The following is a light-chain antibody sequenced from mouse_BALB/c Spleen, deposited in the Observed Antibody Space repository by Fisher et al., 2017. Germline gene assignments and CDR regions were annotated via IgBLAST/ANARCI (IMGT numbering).Light chain of an antibody. Sequence: IVLTQTPAIMSASPGEKVTLTCSASSSVSSSYLYWYQHKPGSSPKLWIYSTSNLASGVPARFSGSGSGTSYSLTISSMEAEDAATYYCQQWSSNPPTFGGGTKLEIK. V-gene: IGKV4-79*01. CDR3: QQWSSNPPT. J-gene: IGKJ2*01. CDR2: STS. CDR1: SSVSSSY.